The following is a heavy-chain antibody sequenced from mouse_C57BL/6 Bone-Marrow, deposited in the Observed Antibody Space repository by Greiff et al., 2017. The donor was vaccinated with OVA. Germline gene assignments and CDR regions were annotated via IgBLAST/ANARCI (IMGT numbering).Heavy chain of an antibody. V-gene: IGHV1-59*01. CDR3: AREGGITTVVAPFYAMDY. D-gene: IGHD1-1*01. Sequence: QVQLQQSGAELVRPGTSVKLSCKASGYTFTSYWMHWVKQRPGQGLEWIGVIDPSDSYTNYNQKFKGKATLTVDTSSSTAYMQLSSLTSEDSAVYYCAREGGITTVVAPFYAMDYWGQGTSVTVSS. CDR1: GYTFTSYW. J-gene: IGHJ4*01. CDR2: IDPSDSYT.